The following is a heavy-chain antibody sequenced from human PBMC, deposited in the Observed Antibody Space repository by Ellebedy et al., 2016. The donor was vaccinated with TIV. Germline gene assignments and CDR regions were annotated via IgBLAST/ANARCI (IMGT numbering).Heavy chain of an antibody. CDR1: GYSFTDYW. J-gene: IGHJ5*02. V-gene: IGHV5-51*01. D-gene: IGHD6-19*01. CDR2: IYPGDSDI. CDR3: VRHPRYSSGGHWFDP. Sequence: GESLKISCEGSGYSFTDYWIGWVRQTPGKGLEYMGSIYPGDSDIRYSPSFQGQVTVSADKSMTTAYLRWSRLKVSYTAIYYCVRHPRYSSGGHWFDPWGQGALVIVSS.